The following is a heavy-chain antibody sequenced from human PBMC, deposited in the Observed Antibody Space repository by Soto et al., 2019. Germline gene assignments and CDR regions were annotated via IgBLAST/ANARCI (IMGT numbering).Heavy chain of an antibody. J-gene: IGHJ4*02. D-gene: IGHD3-16*01. Sequence: ASVKVSCKASGHTFTRYAMHWVRQAPGQRLEWMGWINAGDGNTKYSQKFQGRVTITRDTSASTAYMELSSLRSEDTAVYYCAIHAVITEFDYWGQGTQVTVSS. CDR1: GHTFTRYA. CDR2: INAGDGNT. CDR3: AIHAVITEFDY. V-gene: IGHV1-3*01.